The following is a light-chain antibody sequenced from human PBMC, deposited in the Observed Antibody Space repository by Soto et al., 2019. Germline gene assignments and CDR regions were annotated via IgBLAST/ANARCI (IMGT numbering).Light chain of an antibody. V-gene: IGKV3-15*01. CDR3: HQYNKWPPIT. Sequence: EIRLTQSPAALSLSPGERATLSCRASQSVRSNLAWYQHKPGQAPRLLIYDGSTRALGIPARFSGSESGTEFTLTISNLQSEDFAVYYCHQYNKWPPITFGQGTRLEI. CDR2: DGS. J-gene: IGKJ5*01. CDR1: QSVRSN.